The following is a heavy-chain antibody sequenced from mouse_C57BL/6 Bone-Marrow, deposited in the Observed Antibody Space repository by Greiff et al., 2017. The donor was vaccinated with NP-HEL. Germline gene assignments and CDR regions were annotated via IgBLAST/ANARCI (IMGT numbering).Heavy chain of an antibody. CDR3: AKGGNLDY. D-gene: IGHD2-1*01. CDR2: IDPSDSYT. J-gene: IGHJ2*01. Sequence: QVQLQQPGAELVMPGASVKLSCKASGYTCTSYWMHWVKQRPGQGLEWIGEIDPSDSYTNYNQKFKGKSTLTVDKSSSTAYMQLSSLTSEDSAVYYCAKGGNLDYWGQGTTLTVSS. V-gene: IGHV1-69*01. CDR1: GYTCTSYW.